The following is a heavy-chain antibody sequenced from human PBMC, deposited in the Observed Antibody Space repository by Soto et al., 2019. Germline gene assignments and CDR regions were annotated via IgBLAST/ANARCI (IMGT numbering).Heavy chain of an antibody. V-gene: IGHV3-23*01. CDR2: ISGSGEST. D-gene: IGHD3-10*01. CDR1: GFTFSGFA. J-gene: IGHJ4*02. Sequence: GGSLRLSCAASGFTFSGFAMSWVRQAPGKGLEWVSSISGSGESTYYADSVKGRLSISRDNSKNTLYLQMNSLRAEDTAVYYCAKRREGGYYIFDYWGQGTPVTVS. CDR3: AKRREGGYYIFDY.